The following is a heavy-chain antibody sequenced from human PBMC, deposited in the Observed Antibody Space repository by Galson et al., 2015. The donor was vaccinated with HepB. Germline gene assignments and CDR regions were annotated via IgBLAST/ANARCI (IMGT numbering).Heavy chain of an antibody. Sequence: SVKVSCKASGYTFTGYYMHWVRQAPGQGLEWMGWINPNSGGTNYAQKFQGWVTMTRDTSISTAYMELSRLRSDDAAVYYCAREGRGHSGYDEVLFDLWGQGTLVTVSS. D-gene: IGHD5-12*01. CDR1: GYTFTGYY. J-gene: IGHJ4*02. CDR3: AREGRGHSGYDEVLFDL. CDR2: INPNSGGT. V-gene: IGHV1-2*04.